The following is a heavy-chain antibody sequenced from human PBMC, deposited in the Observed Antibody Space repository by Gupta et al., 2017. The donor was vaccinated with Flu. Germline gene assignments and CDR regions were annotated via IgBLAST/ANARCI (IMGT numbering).Heavy chain of an antibody. CDR1: GFSLTTRGVG. Sequence: QITLKESGPTLVKPTQTLTLTCTFSGFSLTTRGVGVAWIRQPPGKALEWLALIYWDDEKRYNASLKTRLTISKDTTKNHVVLTVTDMDPVDTAMYFCARYCSAVDCYTEELDPWGQGTLVTVSA. J-gene: IGHJ5*02. V-gene: IGHV2-5*02. D-gene: IGHD2-15*01. CDR3: ARYCSAVDCYTEELDP. CDR2: IYWDDEK.